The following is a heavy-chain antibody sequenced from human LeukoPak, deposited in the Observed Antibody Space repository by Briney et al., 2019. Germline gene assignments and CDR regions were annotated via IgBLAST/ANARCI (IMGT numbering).Heavy chain of an antibody. CDR1: GGSFKGYY. J-gene: IGHJ4*02. V-gene: IGHV4-34*01. CDR3: ARRGYSYKVDY. D-gene: IGHD5-18*01. CDR2: INHSGST. Sequence: SETLSLTCGVYGGSFKGYYWSWIRQPPGKGLEWIGEINHSGSTNYNPSLKSRVTISVDTYKNQFSLKLSSVTAADTAVYYCARRGYSYKVDYWGQGTLVTVSS.